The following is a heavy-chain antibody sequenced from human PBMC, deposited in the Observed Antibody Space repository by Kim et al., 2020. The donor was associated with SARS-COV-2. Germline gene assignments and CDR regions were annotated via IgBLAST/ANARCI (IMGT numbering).Heavy chain of an antibody. CDR1: GYTFTNYD. Sequence: ASVKVSCKASGYTFTNYDISWVRQATGQGLEWMGYLNPNTGYTGYPPKFQGRVTITWDTSISTVYMELSSLGFEDTAIYYCAREGLDVWGEGTTVTVSA. CDR3: AREGLDV. J-gene: IGHJ6*04. CDR2: LNPNTGYT. V-gene: IGHV1-8*01.